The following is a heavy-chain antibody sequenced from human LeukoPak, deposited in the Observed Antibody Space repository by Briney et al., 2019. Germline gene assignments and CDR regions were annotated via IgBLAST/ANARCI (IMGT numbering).Heavy chain of an antibody. J-gene: IGHJ4*02. Sequence: PSETLSLTCAVSGDSVSGSFWWSWVRQPPHKGLEWIGEIHHSGSSNYNPSLESRVIISLDGSKNLLSLELSSVTAADTAVYYCVRHSGWYFGYWGQGTLVTVSS. CDR3: VRHSGWYFGY. CDR1: GDSVSGSFW. CDR2: IHHSGSS. V-gene: IGHV4-4*02. D-gene: IGHD6-19*01.